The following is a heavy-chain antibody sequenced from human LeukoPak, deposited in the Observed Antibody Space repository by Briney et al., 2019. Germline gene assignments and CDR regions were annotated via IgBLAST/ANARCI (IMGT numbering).Heavy chain of an antibody. CDR2: INAGNGNT. Sequence: ASVKVSCTASGYTFTSYAMHWVRQAPGQRLEWMGWINAGNGNTKYSQKFQGRVTITRDTSASTAYMELSSLRSEDTAVYYCARDLVAVAGRPLAYWGQGILVTVSS. CDR1: GYTFTSYA. CDR3: ARDLVAVAGRPLAY. J-gene: IGHJ4*02. D-gene: IGHD6-19*01. V-gene: IGHV1-3*01.